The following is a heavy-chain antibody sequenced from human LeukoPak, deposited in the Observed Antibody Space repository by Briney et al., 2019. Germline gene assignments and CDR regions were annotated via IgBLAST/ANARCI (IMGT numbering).Heavy chain of an antibody. D-gene: IGHD3-22*01. CDR3: AKFYYDSSGYYLGRYMDV. CDR1: GYTFTGYY. V-gene: IGHV1-2*02. Sequence: ASVKVSCKASGYTFTGYYMHWVRQAPGQGLEWMGWINPNSGGTNYAQKFQGRVTMTRDTSISTAYMELSRLRSDDTAVYYCAKFYYDSSGYYLGRYMDVWGKGTTVTVSS. J-gene: IGHJ6*03. CDR2: INPNSGGT.